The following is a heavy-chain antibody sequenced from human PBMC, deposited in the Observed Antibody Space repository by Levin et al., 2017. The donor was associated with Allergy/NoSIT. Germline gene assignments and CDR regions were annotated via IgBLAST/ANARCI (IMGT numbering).Heavy chain of an antibody. V-gene: IGHV4-34*01. Sequence: SETLSLTCAVYGGSFSGYYWSWIRQPPGKGLEWIGEINHSGSTNYNPSLKSRVTISVDTSKNQFSLKLSSVTAADTAVYYCASTLITIFGVVIGFDPWGQGTLVTVSS. J-gene: IGHJ5*02. CDR1: GGSFSGYY. CDR2: INHSGST. CDR3: ASTLITIFGVVIGFDP. D-gene: IGHD3-3*01.